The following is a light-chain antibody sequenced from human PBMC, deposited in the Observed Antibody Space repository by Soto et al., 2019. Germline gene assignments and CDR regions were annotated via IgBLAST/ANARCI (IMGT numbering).Light chain of an antibody. CDR1: QRVSSY. CDR2: DAS. J-gene: IGKJ2*01. V-gene: IGKV3-11*01. Sequence: EIVLTQSPATLSLSPGERATLSCRASQRVSSYLAWYQQKPGQAPRLLIYDASNRATGIPARFSGSGSGTDFTLPISSLEPEDCAVYCCQQRSNWPNTLGQGTKLESK. CDR3: QQRSNWPNT.